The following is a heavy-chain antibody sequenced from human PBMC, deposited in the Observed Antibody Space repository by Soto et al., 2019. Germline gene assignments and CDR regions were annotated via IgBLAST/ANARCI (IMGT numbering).Heavy chain of an antibody. J-gene: IGHJ6*02. CDR3: ARTGASGTYQETPVDV. CDR1: GFTFDAHA. D-gene: IGHD1-26*01. V-gene: IGHV3-9*01. Sequence: DVPLVESGGGLVQPGRSLRLSCAASGFTFDAHAMYWVRQAPGKGLEWVAGISWNSARIGYADSVKGRFTISRDNAKNSLYLQMNSLRPTDTALYYCARTGASGTYQETPVDVWGQGTTV. CDR2: ISWNSARI.